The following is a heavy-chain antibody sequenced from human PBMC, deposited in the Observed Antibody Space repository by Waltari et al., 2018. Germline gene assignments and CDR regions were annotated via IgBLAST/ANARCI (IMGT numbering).Heavy chain of an antibody. CDR3: ARDSAPYSNYADAIDI. V-gene: IGHV3-7*01. CDR1: GFTFMNYW. Sequence: EVQLVESGGGLVQPGAYLRVSCVASGFTFMNYWLSWVRQAPGKGREWVASIRKEGGEEYYVDSVKGRFTVSRNNATNSLHLHMDSLRVEDTAIYYYARDSAPYSNYADAIDIWGQGTMVIVSS. J-gene: IGHJ3*02. D-gene: IGHD4-4*01. CDR2: IRKEGGEE.